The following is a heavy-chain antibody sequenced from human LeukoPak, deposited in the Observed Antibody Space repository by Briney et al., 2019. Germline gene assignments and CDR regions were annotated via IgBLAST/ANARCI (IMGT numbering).Heavy chain of an antibody. D-gene: IGHD5-18*01. CDR2: VYYSGDT. CDR1: GGFMTYYY. Sequence: SETLSLTCTVSGGFMTYYYWTWIRQAPGKGLEWIGFVYYSGDTNSNPSLKSRVTISVDTSKNQFSLKLSSVTAADTAVYYCARGLYSLGYYFDYWGRGTPVTVSS. V-gene: IGHV4-59*01. CDR3: ARGLYSLGYYFDY. J-gene: IGHJ4*02.